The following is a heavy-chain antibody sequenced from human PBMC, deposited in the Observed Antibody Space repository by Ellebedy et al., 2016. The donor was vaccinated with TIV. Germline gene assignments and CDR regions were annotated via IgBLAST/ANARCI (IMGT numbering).Heavy chain of an antibody. J-gene: IGHJ6*02. CDR2: IYYSGST. CDR1: GGSISSSSYY. CDR3: ARDFTYSSGWYAAPYYYGMDV. V-gene: IGHV4-39*07. Sequence: GSLRLXCTVSGGSISSSSYYWGWIRQPPGKGLEWIGSIYYSGSTYYNPSLKSRVTISVDTSKNQFSLKLSSVTAADTAVYYCARDFTYSSGWYAAPYYYGMDVWGQGTTVTVSS. D-gene: IGHD6-19*01.